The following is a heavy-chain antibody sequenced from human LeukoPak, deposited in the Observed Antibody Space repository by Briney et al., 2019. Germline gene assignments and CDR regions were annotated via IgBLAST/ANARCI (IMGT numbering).Heavy chain of an antibody. J-gene: IGHJ4*02. CDR3: AIGTTGDYPPYFDS. D-gene: IGHD4-17*01. Sequence: SETLSLTCTVSSDSITSYYWSWTRQPPGKGLEWIGYIYYSGSTKYNPSLKSRVTISADTSKNQFSLKLSSVTAADTAVYYCAIGTTGDYPPYFDSWGQGTLVTVSS. CDR2: IYYSGST. CDR1: SDSITSYY. V-gene: IGHV4-59*01.